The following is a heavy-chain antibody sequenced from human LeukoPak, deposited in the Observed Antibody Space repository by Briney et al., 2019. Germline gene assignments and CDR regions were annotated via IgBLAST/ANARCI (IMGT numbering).Heavy chain of an antibody. CDR2: INPNSGGT. J-gene: IGHJ5*02. CDR3: AKWGGVQFDP. V-gene: IGHV1-2*02. D-gene: IGHD2-8*01. CDR1: GGTFSSYT. Sequence: GASVKVSCKASGGTFSSYTISWVRQAPGQGLEWMGWINPNSGGTNYAQKFQGRVTMTRDTSISTVYMELTSLTSDDTAVYYCAKWGGVQFDPWGQGTLVTVSS.